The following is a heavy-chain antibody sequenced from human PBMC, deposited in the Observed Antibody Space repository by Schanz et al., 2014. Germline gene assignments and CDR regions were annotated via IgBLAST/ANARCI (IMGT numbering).Heavy chain of an antibody. V-gene: IGHV3-53*01. D-gene: IGHD2-2*01. Sequence: DVQLVESGGGLLQPGGSLRLSCVASGFTVSSNYMSLVLQAPGKGLEWVSAISGSGAGTYYADSVKGRFTFSRDNSKNTLYLQMNSLRAEDTAMYYCAKRCSSTSCSHGAFDIWGQGTMVTVSS. CDR3: AKRCSSTSCSHGAFDI. CDR2: SGSGAGT. J-gene: IGHJ3*02. CDR1: GFTVSSNY.